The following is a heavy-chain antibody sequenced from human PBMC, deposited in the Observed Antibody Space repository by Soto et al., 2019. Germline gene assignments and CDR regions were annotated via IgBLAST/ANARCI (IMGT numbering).Heavy chain of an antibody. CDR2: IWNDGSTK. CDR1: GFIFSTYG. V-gene: IGHV3-33*01. J-gene: IGHJ3*02. CDR3: ARVLRYFDWDYAFDI. Sequence: QVQLVESGGGVVQPGRSLRLSCEASGFIFSTYGMHWVRQAPGKGLEWVAVIWNDGSTKYYADSVKGRFTISRDNSTNTLYLQRNSLRAEDTAVCYCARVLRYFDWDYAFDIWGQGTMVTVSS. D-gene: IGHD3-9*01.